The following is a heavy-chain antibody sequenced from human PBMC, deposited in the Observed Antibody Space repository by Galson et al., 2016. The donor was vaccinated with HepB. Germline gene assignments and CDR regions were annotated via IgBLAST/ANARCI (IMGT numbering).Heavy chain of an antibody. CDR1: GYTFTSNN. CDR2: INPNGGFT. D-gene: IGHD2-8*01. V-gene: IGHV1-46*01. J-gene: IGHJ4*02. Sequence: SVKVSCKASGYTFTSNNIQWVRQAPGQGLEWMGIINPNGGFTRNAQKFQDRVIMTRDTSTNTVYMELTNLKSEDTALYYCARGSRDTNAPYYYDSWGQGTLVTVSS. CDR3: ARGSRDTNAPYYYDS.